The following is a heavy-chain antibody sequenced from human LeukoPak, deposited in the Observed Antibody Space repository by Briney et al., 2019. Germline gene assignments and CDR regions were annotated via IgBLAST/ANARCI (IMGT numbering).Heavy chain of an antibody. CDR1: GFTFSSYH. CDR3: ASHFGSGYFDY. J-gene: IGHJ4*02. D-gene: IGHD3-10*01. CDR2: ISSSGRTI. Sequence: PGGSLRLSCAASGFTFSSYHKNWVRQAPGKGMEWVSYISSSGRTIYYADSVKGRFTISGDNAKNSLYLQMNSLRAEDTAVYYCASHFGSGYFDYWGQGTLVTVSP. V-gene: IGHV3-48*03.